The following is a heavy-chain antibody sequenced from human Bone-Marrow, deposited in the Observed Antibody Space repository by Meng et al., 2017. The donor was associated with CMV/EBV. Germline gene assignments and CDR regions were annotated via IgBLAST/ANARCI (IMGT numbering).Heavy chain of an antibody. CDR2: INSDGSST. D-gene: IGHD4-17*01. J-gene: IGHJ4*02. CDR3: AREPRYGEFFDY. Sequence: GESLKISCAASGFTFSSYWMHWVRQASGKGLVWVSRINSDGSSTSYADSVKGRFTISRDNAKNTLYLQMNSLRAEDTAVYYCAREPRYGEFFDYWGQGTLVTVSS. CDR1: GFTFSSYW. V-gene: IGHV3-74*01.